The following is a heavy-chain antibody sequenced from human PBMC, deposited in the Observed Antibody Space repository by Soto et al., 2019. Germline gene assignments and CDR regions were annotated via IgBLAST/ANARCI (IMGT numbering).Heavy chain of an antibody. CDR1: GYNFNTYW. J-gene: IGHJ4*02. Sequence: PGESLKVSCTGSGYNFNTYWIGWVRQMPGKGLEWMGIIYPGDFDTRYSQSFQGHLTMSVDKSINTAYLQWSSLETSDTAMYYCARLLGYSYGHQEFFDYCSQGTPGIVSS. V-gene: IGHV5-51*01. CDR3: ARLLGYSYGHQEFFDY. CDR2: IYPGDFDT. D-gene: IGHD5-18*01.